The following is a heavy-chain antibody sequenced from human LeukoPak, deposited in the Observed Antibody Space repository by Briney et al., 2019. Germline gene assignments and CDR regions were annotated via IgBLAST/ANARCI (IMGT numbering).Heavy chain of an antibody. J-gene: IGHJ4*02. CDR2: IYYSGST. V-gene: IGHV4-59*01. Sequence: SETLSLTCTVSGGSISSYYWSWIRQSPGKGLEWIGYIYYSGSTNYNPSLKSRVTISVDTSKNQFSLKLSSVTAADTAVYYCARVDYGGNSPPDYWGQGTLVTVSS. CDR1: GGSISSYY. CDR3: ARVDYGGNSPPDY. D-gene: IGHD4-23*01.